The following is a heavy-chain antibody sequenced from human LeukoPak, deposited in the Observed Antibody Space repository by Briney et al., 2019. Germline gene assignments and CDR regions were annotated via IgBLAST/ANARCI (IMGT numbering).Heavy chain of an antibody. CDR1: GGSISSSNW. CDR3: ARVGIGDYDGYAFDI. D-gene: IGHD4-17*01. V-gene: IGHV4-4*02. J-gene: IGHJ3*02. Sequence: PSGTLSLTCAVSGGSISSSNWWSWVRQPPGKGLEWIGEIYHSGSTNYNPSLKSRVTISVDKSKNQFSLKLSSVTAADTAVYYCARVGIGDYDGYAFDIWGQGTMVTVSS. CDR2: IYHSGST.